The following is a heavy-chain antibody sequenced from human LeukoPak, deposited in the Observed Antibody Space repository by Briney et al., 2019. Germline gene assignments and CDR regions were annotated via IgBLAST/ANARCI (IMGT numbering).Heavy chain of an antibody. CDR3: AGNYYDSSGPFS. V-gene: IGHV4-59*01. D-gene: IGHD3-22*01. J-gene: IGHJ4*02. CDR2: IYHSGST. CDR1: GGSISSYY. Sequence: SETLSLTCTVSGGSISSYYWSWIRQPPGKGLEWFGYIYHSGSTNYHPSLKSRVTISVDTSKNQFSLKLSSVTAADTAVYYCAGNYYDSSGPFSWSQGTLVTVSS.